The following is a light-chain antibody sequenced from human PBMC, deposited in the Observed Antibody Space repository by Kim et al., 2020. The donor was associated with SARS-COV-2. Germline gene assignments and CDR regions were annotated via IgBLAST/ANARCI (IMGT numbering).Light chain of an antibody. CDR2: YDT. J-gene: IGLJ3*02. CDR3: QVWDRSTNRV. Sequence: SYELTQPPSLSVAPGKTARITCGGDSIGSKSVHWYQQKPGQAPVVVIYYDTGRPSGVPERFSGSNSGDTATLTISRVEAGDEADYYWQVWDRSTNRVFGGGTQLSV. CDR1: SIGSKS. V-gene: IGLV3-21*04.